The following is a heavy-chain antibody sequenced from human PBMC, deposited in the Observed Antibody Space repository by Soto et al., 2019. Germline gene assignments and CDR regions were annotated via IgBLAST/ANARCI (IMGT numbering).Heavy chain of an antibody. CDR1: GYTFTSYG. D-gene: IGHD3-10*01. J-gene: IGHJ5*02. CDR3: ARIINRYYGSGGPNWFDP. Sequence: VASVKVSCKASGYTFTSYGISWVRQAPGQRLEWMGWISAYNGNTNYAQKLQGRVTMTTDTSTSTAYMELRSLRSDDTAVYYCARIINRYYGSGGPNWFDPWGQGTLVTVSS. CDR2: ISAYNGNT. V-gene: IGHV1-18*01.